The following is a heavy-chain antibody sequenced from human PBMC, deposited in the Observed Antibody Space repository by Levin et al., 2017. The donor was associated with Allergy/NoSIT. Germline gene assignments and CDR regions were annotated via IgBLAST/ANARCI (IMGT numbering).Heavy chain of an antibody. CDR3: TRDYYDILTGSTFDI. CDR1: GFTFGDYA. Sequence: GESLKISCTASGFTFGDYAMSWFRQAPGKGLEWVGFIRSKAYGGTTEYAASVKGRFTISRDDSKSIAYLQMNSLKTEDTAVYYCTRDYYDILTGSTFDIWGQGTMVTVSS. D-gene: IGHD3-9*01. V-gene: IGHV3-49*03. J-gene: IGHJ3*02. CDR2: IRSKAYGGTT.